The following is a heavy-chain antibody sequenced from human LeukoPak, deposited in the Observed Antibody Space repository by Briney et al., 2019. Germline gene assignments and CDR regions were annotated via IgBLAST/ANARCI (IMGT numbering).Heavy chain of an antibody. J-gene: IGHJ4*02. D-gene: IGHD5-24*01. CDR3: ASTDGDY. Sequence: GESLKISCQGSGYSFTNKWIGWVRQVPGKGLEWMGNIHPDDSDTTYSPSFQGHVTISVDKSTSTAYLQWSSLKASDTAMYYCASTDGDYWGQGTLVTVSS. V-gene: IGHV5-51*01. CDR1: GYSFTNKW. CDR2: IHPDDSDT.